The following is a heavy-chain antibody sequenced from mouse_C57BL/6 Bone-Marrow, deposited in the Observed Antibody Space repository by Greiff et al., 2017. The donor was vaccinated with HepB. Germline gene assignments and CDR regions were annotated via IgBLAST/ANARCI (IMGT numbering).Heavy chain of an antibody. D-gene: IGHD1-1*01. CDR3: TRVGIYYSWFAY. V-gene: IGHV1-5*01. CDR2: IYPGNSDT. CDR1: GYTFTSYW. Sequence: VQLQQPGAELVRPGSSVKLSCKASGYTFTSYWMHWVKQRPGQGLEWIGAIYPGNSDTSYNQKFKGKAKLTAVTSASTAYMELSSLTNEDSAVYYYTRVGIYYSWFAYWGQGTLVTVAA. J-gene: IGHJ3*01.